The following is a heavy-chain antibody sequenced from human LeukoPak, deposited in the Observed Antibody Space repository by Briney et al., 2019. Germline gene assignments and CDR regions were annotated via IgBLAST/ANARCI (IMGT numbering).Heavy chain of an antibody. CDR3: ARAAGWLQKPD. V-gene: IGHV3-21*01. D-gene: IGHD5-24*01. CDR1: GFTFSSYS. CDR2: ISSSSSYI. J-gene: IGHJ4*02. Sequence: GGSLRLSCAASGFTFSSYSMNWVRQAQGKGLEWVSSISSSSSYIYYADSVKGRFTISRDNAKNSLYLQMNSLRAEDTAVYYCARAAGWLQKPDWGQGTLVTVSS.